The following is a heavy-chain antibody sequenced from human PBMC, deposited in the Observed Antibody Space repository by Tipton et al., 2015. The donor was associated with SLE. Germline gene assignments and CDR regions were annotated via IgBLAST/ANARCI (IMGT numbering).Heavy chain of an antibody. Sequence: LRLSCTVSGGSISSYYWSWIRQPAGKGLEWIGYIYTSGSTNYNPSLKSRVTISVDTSKNQFSLKLSSVTAADTAVYYCARESWFGDCDAFDIWGQGTMVTVSS. D-gene: IGHD3-10*01. CDR1: GGSISSYY. CDR2: IYTSGST. J-gene: IGHJ3*02. V-gene: IGHV4-4*09. CDR3: ARESWFGDCDAFDI.